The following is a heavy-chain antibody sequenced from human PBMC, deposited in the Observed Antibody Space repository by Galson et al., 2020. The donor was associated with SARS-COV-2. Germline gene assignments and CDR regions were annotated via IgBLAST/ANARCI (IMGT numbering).Heavy chain of an antibody. J-gene: IGHJ4*02. CDR2: IYSGGST. D-gene: IGHD7-27*01. CDR1: GFTFSSYA. CDR3: AKDAVTGFVY. Sequence: GGSLRLSCAASGFTFSSYAMSWVRQAPGKGLEWVSVIYSGGSTYYADSVKGRFTISRDNSKNTLYLQMNSLRAEDTAVYYCAKDAVTGFVYWGQGTLVTVSS. V-gene: IGHV3-23*03.